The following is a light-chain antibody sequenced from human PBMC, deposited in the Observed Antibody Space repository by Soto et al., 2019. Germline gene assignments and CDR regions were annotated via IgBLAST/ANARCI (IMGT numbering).Light chain of an antibody. Sequence: SALTQPASVSGSPGQSITISCTGTSSDVGDYNLVSWYQHDPGKAPKLLIYEGSKRPSGVSDRFSGSKSGNTASLTISGLQAEDEADYYSCSYASSSTYVFGTRTKVTVL. CDR1: SSDVGDYNL. CDR2: EGS. V-gene: IGLV2-23*01. J-gene: IGLJ1*01. CDR3: CSYASSSTYV.